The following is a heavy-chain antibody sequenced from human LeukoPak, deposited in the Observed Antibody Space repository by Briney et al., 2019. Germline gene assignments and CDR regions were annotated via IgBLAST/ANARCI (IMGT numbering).Heavy chain of an antibody. CDR1: GFRFNNYA. Sequence: PGGSLRLSCAASGFRFNNYAMSWVRQAPGKGPEWVSSISGSATEPHYADSVGGRFTISRDNSRNTLYLHMNSLRAEDTAVYYCAKAQHGYTNSPFDYWGQGTVVTVSS. CDR3: AKAQHGYTNSPFDY. CDR2: ISGSATEP. D-gene: IGHD6-6*01. V-gene: IGHV3-23*01. J-gene: IGHJ4*02.